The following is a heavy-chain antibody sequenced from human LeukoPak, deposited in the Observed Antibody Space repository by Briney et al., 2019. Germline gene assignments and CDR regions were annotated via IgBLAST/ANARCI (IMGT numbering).Heavy chain of an antibody. Sequence: MPSETLSLTCSVSGDSMSDSHWSWIRQPPGKGLEWIGEINHSGSTNYNPSLKSRVTISVDTSKNQFSLKLSSVTAADAAVYYCARQGIVVVPAAILVSRSGRYYYMDVWGKGTTVTVSS. CDR2: INHSGST. CDR1: GDSMSDSH. V-gene: IGHV4-34*01. D-gene: IGHD2-2*02. J-gene: IGHJ6*03. CDR3: ARQGIVVVPAAILVSRSGRYYYMDV.